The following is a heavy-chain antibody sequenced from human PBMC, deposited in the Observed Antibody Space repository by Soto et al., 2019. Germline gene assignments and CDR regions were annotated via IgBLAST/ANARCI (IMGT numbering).Heavy chain of an antibody. V-gene: IGHV3-21*06. CDR3: VRGMNPLF. J-gene: IGHJ4*01. CDR1: GFTLRTYT. Sequence: LRLSCAASGFTLRTYTMNWVRQAPGKGLEWVSSISISSSDRYYADSVRGRFTISRDNAKNALYLQMNSLRADDTAVYFCVRGMNPLFGGQGTLVTVSS. CDR2: ISISSSDR.